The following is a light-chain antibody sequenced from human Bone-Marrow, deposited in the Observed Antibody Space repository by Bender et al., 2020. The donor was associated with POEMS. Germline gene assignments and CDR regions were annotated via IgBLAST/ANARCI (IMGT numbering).Light chain of an antibody. J-gene: IGLJ3*02. CDR3: VAWDASLNGWV. Sequence: QSALTQPASVSGSPGQSITISCTGASSDVGAYNLVSWFQQHPGKAPKLVIYEVSKRPSGVSNRFSGSKSGTSASLAITGLQSDDEAIYFCVAWDASLNGWVFGGGTKLTVL. CDR1: SSDVGAYNL. V-gene: IGLV2-14*02. CDR2: EVS.